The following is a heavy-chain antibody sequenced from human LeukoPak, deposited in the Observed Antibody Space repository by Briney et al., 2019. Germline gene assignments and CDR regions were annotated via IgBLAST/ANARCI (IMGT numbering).Heavy chain of an antibody. CDR2: IRQGGSEK. D-gene: IGHD4-23*01. Sequence: GGSLRLSCAASGFTFSSYWMMWLRQAPGKGLEWVANIRQGGSEKNYVDSVKGRFTISRDNAKISLYLQLNSLRAEDTAVYYCATARKVGTWDPRFDYWGQGTLVTVSS. CDR3: ATARKVGTWDPRFDY. V-gene: IGHV3-7*01. CDR1: GFTFSSYW. J-gene: IGHJ4*02.